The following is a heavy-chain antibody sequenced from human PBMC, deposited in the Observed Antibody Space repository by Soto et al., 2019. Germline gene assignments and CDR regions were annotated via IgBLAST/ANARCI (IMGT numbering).Heavy chain of an antibody. CDR2: ISAYNGNT. Sequence: ASVKVSCKASGYTFTSYGISWVGQAPGQGLEWMGWISAYNGNTNYAQKLQGRVTMTTDTSTSTAYMELRSLRSDDTAVYYCARQKYQLQYGDYYYYGMDVWGQGTTVTVSS. D-gene: IGHD2-2*02. J-gene: IGHJ6*02. CDR1: GYTFTSYG. V-gene: IGHV1-18*01. CDR3: ARQKYQLQYGDYYYYGMDV.